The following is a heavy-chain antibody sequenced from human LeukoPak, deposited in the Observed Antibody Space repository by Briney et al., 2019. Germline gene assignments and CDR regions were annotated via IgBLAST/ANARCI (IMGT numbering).Heavy chain of an antibody. CDR1: GGSINSGDYY. J-gene: IGHJ4*02. CDR2: IYYSGST. CDR3: ATSWIQLWFIY. V-gene: IGHV4-31*03. Sequence: AQTQSLTCTLSGGSINSGDYYWSWLRQHPGKGLDRIGYIYYSGSTSYNPSLKSRVTISVDTSKNQFSLKLSSVTAADTAVYYCATSWIQLWFIYWGQGTLVTVSS. D-gene: IGHD5-18*01.